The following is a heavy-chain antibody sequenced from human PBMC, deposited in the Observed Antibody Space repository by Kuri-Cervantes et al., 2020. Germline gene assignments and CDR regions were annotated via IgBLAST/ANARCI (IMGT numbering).Heavy chain of an antibody. V-gene: IGHV4-59*01. D-gene: IGHD6-19*01. CDR2: IYYSGST. CDR3: ARGGWYQDY. Sequence: SETLSLTCTVSGGPISSYYWSWIRQPPGKGLEWIGYIYYSGSTNYNPSLKSRVTISVDTSKNQFSLKLDSVTAADTAVYFCARGGWYQDYWGQGTLVTVLL. J-gene: IGHJ4*02. CDR1: GGPISSYY.